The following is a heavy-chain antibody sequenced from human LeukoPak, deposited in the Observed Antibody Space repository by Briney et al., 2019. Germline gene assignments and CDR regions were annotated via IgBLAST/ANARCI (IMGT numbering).Heavy chain of an antibody. Sequence: PGGSLRLSCAASGFTFSSYSMNWVRQAPGKGLEWVSSISSSSSYIYYADSVKGRFTISRDNAKNSLYLQMNSLRAEDTAVYYCAKMGELLTYFDYWGQGTLVTVSS. D-gene: IGHD1-26*01. CDR2: ISSSSSYI. CDR3: AKMGELLTYFDY. CDR1: GFTFSSYS. J-gene: IGHJ4*02. V-gene: IGHV3-21*01.